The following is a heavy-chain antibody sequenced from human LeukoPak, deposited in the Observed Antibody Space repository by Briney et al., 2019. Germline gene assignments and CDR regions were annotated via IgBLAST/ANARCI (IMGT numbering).Heavy chain of an antibody. CDR3: AKDTSNSRPFDY. J-gene: IGHJ4*02. V-gene: IGHV3-23*01. D-gene: IGHD1-7*01. CDR2: ISGSGGST. CDR1: GFSLSDYA. Sequence: GGSLRLSCSASGFSLSDYAMSWVRQAPGKGLEWVSAISGSGGSTYYADSVKGRFTISRDNSKNTLYLQMNSLRAEDTAVYYCAKDTSNSRPFDYWGQGTLVTVSS.